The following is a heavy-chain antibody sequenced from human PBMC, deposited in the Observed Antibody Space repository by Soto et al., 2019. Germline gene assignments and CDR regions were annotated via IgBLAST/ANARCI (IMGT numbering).Heavy chain of an antibody. J-gene: IGHJ4*02. V-gene: IGHV4-59*08. CDR2: TDYSGNT. Sequence: QVQLQESGPGLVRPSETLSLTCTVSSDSISSYYWIWIRQSPGKGLEWIGYTDYSGNTNYNPSLKRRVTRSGDTSKNQFSLRLSPVPAADTAVYYCARAVGDPLYYLDYWGQGTLVTVSS. CDR3: ARAVGDPLYYLDY. D-gene: IGHD6-19*01. CDR1: SDSISSYY.